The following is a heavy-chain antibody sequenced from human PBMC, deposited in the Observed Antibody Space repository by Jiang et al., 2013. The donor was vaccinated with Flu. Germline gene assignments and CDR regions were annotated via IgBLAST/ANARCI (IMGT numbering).Heavy chain of an antibody. J-gene: IGHJ3*02. CDR3: ARESTGMDTRGAFDI. Sequence: GPGLVKPPQTLSLTCTVSGASISSGTKYWTWIRQPAGKGLEYIGRVYFTGSTNYHPSLESRVTISVDMSKNQFSLKLSSVTAADTGVYYCARESTGMDTRGAFDIWGPRGQWSPSLQ. D-gene: IGHD2-2*01. CDR1: GASISSGTKY. V-gene: IGHV4-61*02. CDR2: VYFTGST.